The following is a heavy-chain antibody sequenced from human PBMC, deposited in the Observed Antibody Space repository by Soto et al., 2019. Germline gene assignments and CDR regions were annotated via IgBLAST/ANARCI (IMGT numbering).Heavy chain of an antibody. D-gene: IGHD6-13*01. Sequence: EVQLVESGGDLVQPGGSLRLSCAASGFIFSDYTMTWVRQAPGRGLEFVSHISSSGGAIFYAESVKGRFTVSRDNAKNSLYLQMNSLRDEDTAVYFCARDHGGSTWFVGVYYFFGMDVWGPGTAVTVSS. CDR3: ARDHGGSTWFVGVYYFFGMDV. CDR2: ISSSGGAI. J-gene: IGHJ6*02. CDR1: GFIFSDYT. V-gene: IGHV3-48*02.